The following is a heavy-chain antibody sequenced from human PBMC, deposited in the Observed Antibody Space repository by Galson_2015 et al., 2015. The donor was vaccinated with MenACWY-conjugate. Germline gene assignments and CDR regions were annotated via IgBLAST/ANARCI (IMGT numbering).Heavy chain of an antibody. CDR1: GASISNYY. J-gene: IGHJ4*01. D-gene: IGHD2-21*02. Sequence: TLSLTCTISGASISNYYWSWIRQPPGKGLEWIGYIYYSGTTNYNPSLRGRITISLDTSKNQFSLKLKSVTAADTAVYYCARVGTYCGGDCYLDYWGHGNLVTVSS. CDR2: IYYSGTT. V-gene: IGHV4-59*01. CDR3: ARVGTYCGGDCYLDY.